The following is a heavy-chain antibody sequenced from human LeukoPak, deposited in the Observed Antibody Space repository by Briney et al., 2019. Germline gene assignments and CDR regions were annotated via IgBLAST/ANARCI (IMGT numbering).Heavy chain of an antibody. V-gene: IGHV3-48*03. CDR1: GFTFSSYE. J-gene: IGHJ3*02. D-gene: IGHD2-15*01. CDR2: ISSSGSTI. Sequence: PGGSLRLSCAASGFTFSSYEMNWVRQAPGKGLEWVSYISSSGSTIYYADSVKGRFTISRDNAKNSLYLQMNSLRAEDTAVCYCARAYCSGGSCYRGAFDIWGQGTMVTVSS. CDR3: ARAYCSGGSCYRGAFDI.